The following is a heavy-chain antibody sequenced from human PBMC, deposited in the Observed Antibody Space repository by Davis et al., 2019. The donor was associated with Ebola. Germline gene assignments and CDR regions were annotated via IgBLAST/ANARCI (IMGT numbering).Heavy chain of an antibody. D-gene: IGHD3-16*01. V-gene: IGHV1-2*02. CDR2: INPNGGDT. Sequence: APVKVSCKTSGYTFTAHFVHWVRQAPGQGLEWMGWINPNGGDTKYAQKFQDRVTMTSDTPTDTGYLQVNRLRPDDTAIYYCTLAYKDFDYWGQGTLLTVSS. CDR1: GYTFTAHF. CDR3: TLAYKDFDY. J-gene: IGHJ4*02.